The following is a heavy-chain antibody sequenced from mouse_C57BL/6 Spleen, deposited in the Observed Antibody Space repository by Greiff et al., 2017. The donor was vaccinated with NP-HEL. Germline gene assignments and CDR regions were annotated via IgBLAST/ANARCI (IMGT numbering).Heavy chain of an antibody. V-gene: IGHV1-26*01. CDR3: ARGYYGSSSAWFAY. J-gene: IGHJ3*01. CDR2: INPNNGGT. CDR1: GYTFTDYY. Sequence: EVQLQQSGPELVKPGASVKISCKASGYTFTDYYMNWVKRSHGKSLEWIGDINPNNGGTSYNQKFKGKATLTVDKSSSTAYMELRSLTSEDSAVYYCARGYYGSSSAWFAYWGQGTLVTVSA. D-gene: IGHD1-1*01.